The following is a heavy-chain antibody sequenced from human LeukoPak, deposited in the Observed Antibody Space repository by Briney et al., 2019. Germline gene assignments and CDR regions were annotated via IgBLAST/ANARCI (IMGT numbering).Heavy chain of an antibody. CDR1: GSTFSNYG. D-gene: IGHD6-19*01. J-gene: IGHJ4*02. CDR3: ARASDLRALASSYYFDY. Sequence: GGSLRLSCAAAGSTFSNYGMHWVRQAPGKGLEWVAVIWYDGSNKYYADSVKGRFTISRDNSKNTLYLQVISLRAEDTAVYYCARASDLRALASSYYFDYWGQGALVTVSS. V-gene: IGHV3-33*01. CDR2: IWYDGSNK.